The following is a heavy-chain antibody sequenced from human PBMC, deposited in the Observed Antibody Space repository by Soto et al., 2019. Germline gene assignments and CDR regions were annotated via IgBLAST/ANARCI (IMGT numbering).Heavy chain of an antibody. CDR3: AREIDSYGYSGAFEI. Sequence: GASVKVSCKASGGTFSSYAISWVRQAPGQGLEWMGGIIPIFGTANYAQKFQGRVTITADESTSTAYMELSSLRSEDTAVYYCAREIDSYGYSGAFEIWGEGTMVPVAS. J-gene: IGHJ3*02. CDR2: IIPIFGTA. V-gene: IGHV1-69*13. CDR1: GGTFSSYA. D-gene: IGHD5-18*01.